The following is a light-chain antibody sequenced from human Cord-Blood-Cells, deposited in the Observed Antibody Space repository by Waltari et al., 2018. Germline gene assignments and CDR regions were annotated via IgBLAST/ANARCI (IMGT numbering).Light chain of an antibody. CDR2: ASS. J-gene: IGKJ1*01. V-gene: IGKV1-27*01. CDR3: QKYNSAPRA. CDR1: QGISNY. Sequence: DIQMTQSPSSLSASVGDRVTITCRASQGISNYLAWYHQKPGKVPKLLIYASSTFQSGVPSRFSGSGSGTDFNITISSLQPEDVATDYCQKYNSAPRAFGQGTKVEIK.